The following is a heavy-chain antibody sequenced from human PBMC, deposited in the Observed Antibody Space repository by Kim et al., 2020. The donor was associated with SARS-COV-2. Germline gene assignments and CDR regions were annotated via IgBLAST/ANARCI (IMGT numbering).Heavy chain of an antibody. Sequence: GGSLRLSCAASGFTFDDYAMHWVRQAPGKGLEWVSGISWNSGSIGYADSVKGRFTISRDNAKNSLYLQMNSLRAEDTALYYCAKDEGGWGQGTLVTVSS. V-gene: IGHV3-9*01. CDR2: ISWNSGSI. J-gene: IGHJ4*02. D-gene: IGHD3-16*01. CDR3: AKDEGG. CDR1: GFTFDDYA.